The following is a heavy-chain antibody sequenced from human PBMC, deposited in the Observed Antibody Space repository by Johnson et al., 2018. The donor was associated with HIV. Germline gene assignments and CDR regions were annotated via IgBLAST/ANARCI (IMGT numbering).Heavy chain of an antibody. J-gene: IGHJ3*02. D-gene: IGHD2-21*02. CDR3: ARPGGDPLTDDAFDI. V-gene: IGHV3-7*01. CDR1: GFTFSNYW. Sequence: VQLVESGGRLVQPGGSLGLSCVTSGFTFSNYWMSWVRQAPGKGLEWVASIKRDGSEQYYVDSVKGRFTISRDNAKNMLYLQMNSLRAEDTAVYYCARPGGDPLTDDAFDIWGQGTMVTVSS. CDR2: IKRDGSEQ.